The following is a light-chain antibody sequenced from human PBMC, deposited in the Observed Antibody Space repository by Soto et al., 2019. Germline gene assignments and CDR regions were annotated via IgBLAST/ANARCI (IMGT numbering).Light chain of an antibody. CDR1: SGSIASYY. J-gene: IGLJ1*01. CDR3: LPYDSSNFV. CDR2: EDD. V-gene: IGLV6-57*04. Sequence: NFMLTQPHSVSESPGKTLTISCTRSSGSIASYYVQWYQQRPGRAPTTVIYEDDDRPSGVPDRFSGSIDSSSNSASLTISGLKTEDEADYYCLPYDSSNFVFGTGTKVTVL.